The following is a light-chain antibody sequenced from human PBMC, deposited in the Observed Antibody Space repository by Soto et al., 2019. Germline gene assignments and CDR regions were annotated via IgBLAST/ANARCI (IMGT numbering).Light chain of an antibody. CDR1: SSDIGAYDY. CDR3: SSYASSSSYV. V-gene: IGLV2-14*01. Sequence: QSVLTQPASVSGSPGQSITISCSGSSSDIGAYDYVSWYQQHPGKAPKLLIYEVTSRPSGVSHRFSGSKSGNTASLSISGLQLEDDADYYCSSYASSSSYVFGTGTKVTVL. J-gene: IGLJ1*01. CDR2: EVT.